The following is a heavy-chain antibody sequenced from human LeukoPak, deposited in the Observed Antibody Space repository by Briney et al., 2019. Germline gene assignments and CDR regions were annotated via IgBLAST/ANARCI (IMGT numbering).Heavy chain of an antibody. V-gene: IGHV3-21*06. CDR3: VREHYDFFLDY. J-gene: IGHJ4*02. CDR1: EFVFSTYY. Sequence: PGGSLRLPCAASEFVFSTYYMHWVRQAPGKGLEWVSSIRGESDYIYYRDSVKGRFTISRDNAKNSLYLQMNRLRVEDTAVYSCVREHYDFFLDYWGQGTLVTVSS. CDR2: IRGESDYI. D-gene: IGHD3-3*01.